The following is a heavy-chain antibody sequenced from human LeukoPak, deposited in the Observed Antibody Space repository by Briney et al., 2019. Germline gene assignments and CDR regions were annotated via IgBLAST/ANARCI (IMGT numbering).Heavy chain of an antibody. CDR2: IAHHGNNK. CDR3: ARPLDGASKNYFDY. CDR1: GFTFSRSA. V-gene: IGHV3-33*01. J-gene: IGHJ4*02. D-gene: IGHD3-10*01. Sequence: GGSLRLSCAASGFTFSRSAMHWVRQGPGKGLEWVAYIAHHGNNKYYADSVKGRFTISRDNAKNSLYLQMNSLRAEDTAVYYCARPLDGASKNYFDYWGQGTLVTVSS.